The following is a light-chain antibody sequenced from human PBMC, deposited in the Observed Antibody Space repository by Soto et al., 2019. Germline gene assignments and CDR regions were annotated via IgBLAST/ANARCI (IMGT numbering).Light chain of an antibody. CDR3: QHYDNLPSVT. Sequence: DIQMTQSPSSLSVSVGDRVTITCQASQDIGKNLNWYQQKPGKAPKLLIYDASNLETGVPSRFSGSGSGTEFTFTISRLQPEDIATYYCQHYDNLPSVTFGQGTRLET. V-gene: IGKV1-33*01. CDR2: DAS. J-gene: IGKJ5*01. CDR1: QDIGKN.